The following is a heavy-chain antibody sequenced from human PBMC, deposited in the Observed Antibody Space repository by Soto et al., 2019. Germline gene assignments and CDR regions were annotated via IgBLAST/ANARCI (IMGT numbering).Heavy chain of an antibody. CDR3: ARDVRGSYFDY. V-gene: IGHV4-30-4*01. CDR2: IYYSGST. D-gene: IGHD3-16*01. Sequence: QVQLQESGPGLVKPSQTLSLTCTVSGGSISSGDYYWSWIRQPPGKGLEWIGYIYYSGSTYYNPSLKSRVTITVDTSKNQFYLNLSSVTAADTAVYYCARDVRGSYFDYWGQGTLVTVSS. CDR1: GGSISSGDYY. J-gene: IGHJ4*02.